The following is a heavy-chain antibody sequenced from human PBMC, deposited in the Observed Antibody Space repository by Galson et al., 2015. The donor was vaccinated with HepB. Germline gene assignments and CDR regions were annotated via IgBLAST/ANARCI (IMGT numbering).Heavy chain of an antibody. V-gene: IGHV3-23*01. CDR3: ANPIRNWNVRL. Sequence: FLRLSCEASGFTFSSYPMTWVRQAPGKGLEWVSTIGGSGGTTYYSDSMKGRFTISRDNSKNTLYLEINSLRSEYTAVNYCANPIRNWNVRLWGQGTLVTVSS. CDR1: GFTFSSYP. J-gene: IGHJ4*02. D-gene: IGHD1-1*01. CDR2: IGGSGGTT.